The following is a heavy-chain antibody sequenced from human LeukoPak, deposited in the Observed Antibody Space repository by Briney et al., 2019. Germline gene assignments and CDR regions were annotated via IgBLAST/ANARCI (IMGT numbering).Heavy chain of an antibody. CDR2: INPNSGGT. D-gene: IGHD6-19*01. CDR3: AGNTAVAGSPQGLPSLDV. CDR1: GYTFTVYY. Sequence: ASVKVSCXASGYTFTVYYMHWVRQAPGQGLEWMGWINPNSGGTNYAQKFQGRVTMTRDTSISTAYMELSRLRSDDTAVYYCAGNTAVAGSPQGLPSLDVWGKGTTVTVSS. J-gene: IGHJ6*04. V-gene: IGHV1-2*02.